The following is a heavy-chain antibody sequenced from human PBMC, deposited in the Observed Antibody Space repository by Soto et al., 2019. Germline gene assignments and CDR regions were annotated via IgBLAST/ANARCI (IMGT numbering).Heavy chain of an antibody. J-gene: IGHJ4*02. CDR1: GFTFSSYA. D-gene: IGHD3-10*01. CDR3: ALGSGSYYNVPLDY. Sequence: PGGSLRLSCAASGFTFSSYAMHWVRQAPGKGLEWVAVISYDGSNKYYADSVKGRFTISRDNSKNTLYLQMNSRRAEDTAVYYCALGSGSYYNVPLDYWGQGTLVTVSS. CDR2: ISYDGSNK. V-gene: IGHV3-30-3*01.